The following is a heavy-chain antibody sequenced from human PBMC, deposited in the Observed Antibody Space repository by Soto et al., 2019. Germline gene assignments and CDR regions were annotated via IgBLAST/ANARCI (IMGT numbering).Heavy chain of an antibody. CDR2: IYYSGST. CDR3: AREGSSYGSGNYFDY. V-gene: IGHV4-61*01. D-gene: IGHD3-10*01. CDR1: GGSVSSGSYY. J-gene: IGHJ4*02. Sequence: PSETLSLTCTVSGGSVSSGSYYWSWIRQPPGKGLEWIGYIYYSGSTNYNPSLKSRVTISVDTSKNQFSLKLSSVTAADTAVYYCAREGSSYGSGNYFDYWGQGTLVTVSS.